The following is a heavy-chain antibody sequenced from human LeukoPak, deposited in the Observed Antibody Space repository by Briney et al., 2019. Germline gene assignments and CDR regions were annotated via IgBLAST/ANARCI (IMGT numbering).Heavy chain of an antibody. D-gene: IGHD3-10*01. Sequence: ASVKVSCKHPRYTSTVEPMQGVRQAPGQGLEWMGWINPNSGGTNYAQTFQGRVPMTRDTSISQAYMELSGLRSDDTAVYYCARDYIFYCSARLPTPQIYYCQLWAQGTVVTVSS. CDR3: ARDYIFYCSARLPTPQIYYCQL. V-gene: IGHV1-2*02. CDR2: INPNSGGT. J-gene: IGHJ4*02. CDR1: RYTSTVEP.